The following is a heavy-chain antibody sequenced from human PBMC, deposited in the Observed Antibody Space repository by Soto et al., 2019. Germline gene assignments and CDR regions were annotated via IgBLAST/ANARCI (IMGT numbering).Heavy chain of an antibody. J-gene: IGHJ3*02. V-gene: IGHV1-46*01. CDR2: INPSGGST. D-gene: IGHD2-21*01. CDR3: ASSGDNPRDAFDI. CDR1: GYTFTSYY. Sequence: ASVEVSCTASGYTFTSYYMHWVRQAPGQGLEWMGIINPSGGSTSYAQKFQGRVTMTRDTSTSTVYMELSSLRSEDTAVYYCASSGDNPRDAFDIWGQGTMVTVSS.